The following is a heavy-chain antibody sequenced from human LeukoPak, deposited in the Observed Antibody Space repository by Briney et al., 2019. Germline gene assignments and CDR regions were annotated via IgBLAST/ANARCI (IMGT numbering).Heavy chain of an antibody. CDR1: RGTXSSYA. Sequence: SVKVSCKASRGTXSSYAISWVRQAPGQGLEWMGRSIPILGIANYAQKFQGRVTITADKYTSTAYMELSSLRSEDTAVYYCARIVVYSYVSYYYYGMDGWGQGTTVTVSS. CDR2: SIPILGIA. D-gene: IGHD5-18*01. CDR3: ARIVVYSYVSYYYYGMDG. J-gene: IGHJ6*02. V-gene: IGHV1-69*04.